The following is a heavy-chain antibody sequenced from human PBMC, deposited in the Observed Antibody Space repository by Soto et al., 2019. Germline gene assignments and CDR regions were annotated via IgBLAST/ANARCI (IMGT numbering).Heavy chain of an antibody. Sequence: PGESLKISCNGSGYSFTSYWIGWVRQMPGKGLEWMGIIYPGDSDTRYSPSFQGQVTISADKSISTAYLQWSSLKASDTAMYYCARRGYCSGGSCWVTPGNWFDPWGQGTLVTVSS. D-gene: IGHD2-15*01. CDR1: GYSFTSYW. V-gene: IGHV5-51*01. J-gene: IGHJ5*02. CDR3: ARRGYCSGGSCWVTPGNWFDP. CDR2: IYPGDSDT.